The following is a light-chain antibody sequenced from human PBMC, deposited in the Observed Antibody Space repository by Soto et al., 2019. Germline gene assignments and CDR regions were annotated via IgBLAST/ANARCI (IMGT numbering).Light chain of an antibody. CDR2: DVS. V-gene: IGLV2-14*01. J-gene: IGLJ3*02. CDR1: SSDIGDYNY. CDR3: SSSTTTTSLVV. Sequence: QSVLTQPASVSGSPGQSITISCTGTSSDIGDYNYVSWYQQYPGKVPKLVIYDVSHRPSGXSNRXSGSKSGNTASLTISGLQAEDEADYYCSSSTTTTSLVVFGGGTKVTVL.